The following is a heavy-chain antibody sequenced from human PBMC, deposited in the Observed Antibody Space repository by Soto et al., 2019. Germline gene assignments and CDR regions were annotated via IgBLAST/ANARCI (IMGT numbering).Heavy chain of an antibody. CDR3: TTEEIVSAGIYFDY. V-gene: IGHV3-15*01. J-gene: IGHJ4*02. CDR1: GFPFCNAW. CDR2: IKSKTDGETT. Sequence: PGGSLRLSCAASGFPFCNAWVGWVRQAPGEGLEWIGLIKSKTDGETTAYAAPVKGRFTISRDDSKNTVYLQMDSLKAEDTGVYYWTTEEIVSAGIYFDYWGQGTLVTAAS. D-gene: IGHD2-2*01.